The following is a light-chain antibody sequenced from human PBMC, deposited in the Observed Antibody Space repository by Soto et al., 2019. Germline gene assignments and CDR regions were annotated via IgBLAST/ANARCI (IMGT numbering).Light chain of an antibody. V-gene: IGKV3-20*01. CDR1: QSVSGNY. CDR2: GSS. J-gene: IGKJ2*01. CDR3: QQYGSSPPYT. Sequence: EIVLTQSPGTLSLSRGERATLSCRASQSVSGNYLAWYQQKPGQSPRLLIYGSSDRAAGVPDRFSGSGSGTDFTLPIGRVEPEDFAVYYCQQYGSSPPYTFGQGTKLEIK.